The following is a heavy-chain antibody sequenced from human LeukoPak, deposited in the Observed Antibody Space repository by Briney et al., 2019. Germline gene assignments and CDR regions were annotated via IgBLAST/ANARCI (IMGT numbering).Heavy chain of an antibody. CDR2: IYYSGST. CDR1: GGSISSYY. Sequence: SETPSLTCTVSGGSISSYYWSWIRQPPGKGLEWIGYIYYSGSTNYNPSLKSRVTISVDTSKNQFSLKLSSVTAADTAVYYCARDPYCSGGSCYPGWFDYWGQGTLVTVSS. V-gene: IGHV4-59*01. J-gene: IGHJ4*02. CDR3: ARDPYCSGGSCYPGWFDY. D-gene: IGHD2-15*01.